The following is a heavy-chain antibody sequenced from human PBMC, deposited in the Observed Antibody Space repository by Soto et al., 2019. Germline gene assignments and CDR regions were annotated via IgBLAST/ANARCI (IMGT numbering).Heavy chain of an antibody. D-gene: IGHD6-13*01. CDR1: GGTFSSYR. V-gene: IGHV1-69*01. CDR3: ARDSGAKLSSS. Sequence: QVQLVQSGAEVKKPGSSVKVSCKASGGTFSSYRINWVRQAPGQGLEWVGGIVPIYRTADYAQKFQGRVTITADESARTVYMELRSLKLRDTAVYYCARDSGAKLSSSWGQGTLVTVSS. CDR2: IVPIYRTA. J-gene: IGHJ4*02.